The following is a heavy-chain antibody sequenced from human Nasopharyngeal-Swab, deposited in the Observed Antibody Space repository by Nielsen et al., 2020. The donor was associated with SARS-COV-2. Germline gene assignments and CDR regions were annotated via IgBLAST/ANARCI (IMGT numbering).Heavy chain of an antibody. J-gene: IGHJ4*01. CDR1: GFTFSNSW. Sequence: GESLKISCAVSGFTFSNSWVHWVRQAPGKGLVWVSRINSDGSRTGSADSVKGRFTISIDNAKNTLYLQMNSLSAEDTAVYYCARDFDKTGDWGQGTLVTVSS. D-gene: IGHD7-27*01. CDR3: ARDFDKTGD. V-gene: IGHV3-74*01. CDR2: INSDGSRT.